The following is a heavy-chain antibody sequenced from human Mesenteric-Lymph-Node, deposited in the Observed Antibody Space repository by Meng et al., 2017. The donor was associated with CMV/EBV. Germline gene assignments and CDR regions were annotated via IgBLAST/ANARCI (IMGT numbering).Heavy chain of an antibody. V-gene: IGHV4-34*08. CDR2: INHSGST. CDR1: GFTFGTYA. CDR3: AKIVAAPPRGRLYYSYGMDV. D-gene: IGHD6-13*01. Sequence: ESLKISCAASGFTFGTYAINWVRQAPGKGLEWIGEINHSGSTNYNPSLKSRINISVDTSKNQFSLNVSSVSAADTAVYYCAKIVAAPPRGRLYYSYGMDVWGQGTTVTVSS. J-gene: IGHJ6*02.